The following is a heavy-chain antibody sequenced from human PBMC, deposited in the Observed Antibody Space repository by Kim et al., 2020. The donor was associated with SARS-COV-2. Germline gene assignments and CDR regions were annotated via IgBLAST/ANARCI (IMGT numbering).Heavy chain of an antibody. V-gene: IGHV3-53*04. CDR3: AREAPNYFGSGSYFDY. J-gene: IGHJ4*02. Sequence: DRLTISRHNSKNPRYLQMDSLRAEDTAVYYCAREAPNYFGSGSYFDYWGQGTLVTVSS. D-gene: IGHD3-10*01.